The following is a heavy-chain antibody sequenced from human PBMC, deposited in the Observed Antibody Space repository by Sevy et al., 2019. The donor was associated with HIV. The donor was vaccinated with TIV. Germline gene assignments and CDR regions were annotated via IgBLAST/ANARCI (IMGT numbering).Heavy chain of an antibody. CDR3: ARDQGTIFGVVIGWFDP. CDR1: GGTFSSYA. CDR2: IIPILGIA. J-gene: IGHJ5*02. Sequence: ASVKVSCKASGGTFSSYAISWVRQAPGQGLEWMGGIIPILGIANYAQKFQGRVTITADKSTSTAYMELSSLRSEDTAVYYCARDQGTIFGVVIGWFDPWGQGTLVTVSS. V-gene: IGHV1-69*10. D-gene: IGHD3-3*01.